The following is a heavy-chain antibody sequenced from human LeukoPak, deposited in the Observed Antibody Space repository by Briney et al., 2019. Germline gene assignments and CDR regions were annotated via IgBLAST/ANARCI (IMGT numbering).Heavy chain of an antibody. CDR1: GFTFGDYA. Sequence: GGSLRLSCTASGFTFGDYAMSWFRQAPGKGLEWVGFIRSKAYGGTTEYAASVKGRFTISRDDSKSIAYLQMNSLKTEDTAVYYCTREVRWNYPFFNYYYYYMDVWGKGTTVTVSS. CDR2: IRSKAYGGTT. V-gene: IGHV3-49*03. J-gene: IGHJ6*03. CDR3: TREVRWNYPFFNYYYYYMDV. D-gene: IGHD1-7*01.